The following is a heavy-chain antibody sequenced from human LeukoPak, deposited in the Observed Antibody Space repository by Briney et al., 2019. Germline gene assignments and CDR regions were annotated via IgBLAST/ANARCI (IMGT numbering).Heavy chain of an antibody. J-gene: IGHJ4*02. CDR2: INPSGGST. V-gene: IGHV1-46*01. D-gene: IGHD3-3*01. CDR1: GYTFTSYY. CDR3: GRDYIDFWSGYDY. Sequence: ASVKVSCKVSGYTFTSYYMHWVRQAPGQGLEWMGIINPSGGSTSYAQKFQGRVTMTRDTSTSTVYMELSSLRSEDTAVYYCGRDYIDFWSGYDYWGQGTLVTVSS.